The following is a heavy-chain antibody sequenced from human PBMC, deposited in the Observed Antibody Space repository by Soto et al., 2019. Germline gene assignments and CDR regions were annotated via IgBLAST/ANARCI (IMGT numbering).Heavy chain of an antibody. CDR2: IYYSGST. CDR3: ARRLSSGWVRLRWDDAFDI. J-gene: IGHJ3*02. CDR1: GGSISSSSYY. Sequence: SETLSLTCTVSGGSISSSSYYWGWIRQPPGKGLEWIGSIYYSGSTYYNPSLKSRVTISVDTSKNQFSLKLSSVTAADTAVYYCARRLSSGWVRLRWDDAFDIWGQGTMVTVSS. V-gene: IGHV4-39*01. D-gene: IGHD6-19*01.